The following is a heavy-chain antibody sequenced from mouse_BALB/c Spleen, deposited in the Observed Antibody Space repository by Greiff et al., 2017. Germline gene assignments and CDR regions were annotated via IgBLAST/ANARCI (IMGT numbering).Heavy chain of an antibody. CDR3: ATYRYDAMDY. V-gene: IGHV2-2*02. CDR1: GFSLTSYG. Sequence: VHLVESGPGLVQPSQSLSITCTVSGFSLTSYGVHWVRQSPGKGLEWLGVIWSGGSTDYNAAFISRLSISKDNSKSQVFFKMNSLQANDTAIYYCATYRYDAMDYWGQGTSVTVSS. J-gene: IGHJ4*01. D-gene: IGHD2-14*01. CDR2: IWSGGST.